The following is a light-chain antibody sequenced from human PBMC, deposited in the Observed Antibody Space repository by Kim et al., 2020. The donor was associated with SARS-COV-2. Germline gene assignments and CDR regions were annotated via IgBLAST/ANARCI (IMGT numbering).Light chain of an antibody. J-gene: IGLJ1*01. CDR3: RSYTTSGTLV. Sequence: QATTTSSTVTTSNVGAYIHGSWHQQPPASAPTLIINEDCTPPSGVSVRLSGSKTGTTASLTISGPQAEDESDYYCRSYTTSGTLVFGTGTKVTVL. V-gene: IGLV2-14*01. CDR2: EDC. CDR1: TSNVGAYIH.